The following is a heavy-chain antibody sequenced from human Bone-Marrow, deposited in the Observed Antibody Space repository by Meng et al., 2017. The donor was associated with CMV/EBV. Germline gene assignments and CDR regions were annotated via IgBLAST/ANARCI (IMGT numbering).Heavy chain of an antibody. D-gene: IGHD6-6*01. Sequence: GGSLRLSCAASGFTFSSYGMHWVRQAPGKGLEWVAFIRYDGSNKYYADSVKGRFTISRDNSKNTLYLQMNSLRAEDTAVYYCAKGLGYSSSGGGIDYWGQGTLDTVSS. J-gene: IGHJ4*02. CDR2: IRYDGSNK. CDR3: AKGLGYSSSGGGIDY. V-gene: IGHV3-30*02. CDR1: GFTFSSYG.